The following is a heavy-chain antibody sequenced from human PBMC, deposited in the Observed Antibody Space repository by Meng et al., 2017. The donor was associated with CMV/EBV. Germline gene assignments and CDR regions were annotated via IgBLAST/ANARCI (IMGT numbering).Heavy chain of an antibody. CDR2: ISSSGSTI. V-gene: IGHV3-11*04. Sequence: GESLKISCAASGFTFSDYYMSWIRQAPGKGLEWVSYISSSGSTIYYADSVKGRFTISRDNAKNSLYLQMNSLRAEDTAVYYCASFTIFGVVKDGMDVWGQGTTVTVSS. CDR3: ASFTIFGVVKDGMDV. D-gene: IGHD3-3*01. J-gene: IGHJ6*02. CDR1: GFTFSDYY.